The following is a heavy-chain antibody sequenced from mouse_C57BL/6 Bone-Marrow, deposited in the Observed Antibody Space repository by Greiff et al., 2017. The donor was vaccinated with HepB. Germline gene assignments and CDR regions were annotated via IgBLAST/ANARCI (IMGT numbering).Heavy chain of an antibody. D-gene: IGHD1-1*01. J-gene: IGHJ2*01. CDR1: GYTFTNYW. CDR2: IYPGGGYT. CDR3: ARWPLLYYYGSSYGPFDY. V-gene: IGHV1-63*01. Sequence: SGAELVRPGTSVKMSCKASGYTFTNYWIGWAKQRPGHGLEWIGDIYPGGGYTNYNEKFKGKATLTADKSSSTAYMQFSSLTSEDSAIYYCARWPLLYYYGSSYGPFDYWGQGTTLTVSS.